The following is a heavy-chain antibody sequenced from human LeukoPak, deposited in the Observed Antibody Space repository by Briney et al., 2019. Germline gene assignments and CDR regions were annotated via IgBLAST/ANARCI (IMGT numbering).Heavy chain of an antibody. D-gene: IGHD4-17*01. Sequence: SETLSLTCTVSGGSISSYYWSWIRQPAGKGLEWIGRIYTSGSTNYNPSLKSRVTISVDTSKNQSSLKLSSVTAADTAVYYCAREDPTYGDYVSRAFDYWGQGTLVTVSS. CDR1: GGSISSYY. J-gene: IGHJ4*02. CDR3: AREDPTYGDYVSRAFDY. V-gene: IGHV4-4*07. CDR2: IYTSGST.